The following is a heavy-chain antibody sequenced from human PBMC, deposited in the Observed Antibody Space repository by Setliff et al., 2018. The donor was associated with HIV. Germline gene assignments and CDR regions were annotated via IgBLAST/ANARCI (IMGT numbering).Heavy chain of an antibody. CDR2: ISYSGST. Sequence: SETLSLTYTVSGDSISSSSYYWGWIRQPPGKGLEWIGSISYSGSTYYNPSLKSRVTISVDTSKNQFSLKLSSVTAADTAVYYCATNSDTSGYPPPPFDYWGQGTLVTVSS. CDR3: ATNSDTSGYPPPPFDY. V-gene: IGHV4-39*01. J-gene: IGHJ4*02. D-gene: IGHD3-22*01. CDR1: GDSISSSSYY.